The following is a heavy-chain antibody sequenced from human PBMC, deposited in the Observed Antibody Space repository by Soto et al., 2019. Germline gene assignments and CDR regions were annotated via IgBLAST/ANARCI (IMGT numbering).Heavy chain of an antibody. J-gene: IGHJ4*02. V-gene: IGHV1-69*12. CDR3: ARAYSYGPQIDY. CDR1: GGTFSSYA. D-gene: IGHD5-18*01. Sequence: QVQLVQSGAEVKKPGSSVKVSCKASGGTFSSYAISWVRQAPGQGLEWMGGIITIFGTANYAQKFQGRVTITADESTSTAYMELSSLRSEYTVVYYCARAYSYGPQIDYWGQGTLVTVSS. CDR2: IITIFGTA.